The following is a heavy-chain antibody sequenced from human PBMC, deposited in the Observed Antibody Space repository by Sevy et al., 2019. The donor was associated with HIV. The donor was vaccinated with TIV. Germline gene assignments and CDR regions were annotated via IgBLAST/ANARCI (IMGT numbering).Heavy chain of an antibody. J-gene: IGHJ4*02. D-gene: IGHD3-22*01. CDR3: ARDNYDSSGYYYEYYFDY. CDR1: GYTFTGYY. V-gene: IGHV1-2*02. CDR2: INPNSGGT. Sequence: VSVKVSCKASGYTFTGYYMHWVRQAPGQGLEWMGWINPNSGGTNYAQKFQGRVTMTRDTSISTAYMELSRLRSDDTVVYYCARDNYDSSGYYYEYYFDYWGQGTLVTVSS.